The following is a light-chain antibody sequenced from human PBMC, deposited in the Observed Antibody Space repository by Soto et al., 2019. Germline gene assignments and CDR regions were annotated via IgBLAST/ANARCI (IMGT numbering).Light chain of an antibody. CDR3: RYYGTSPQT. CDR2: AVS. V-gene: IGKV3-20*01. Sequence: DIVLTQSPGTLSLSPGQRATLSCRASQSVSSSSVAWYRQRPGQAPRLLIYAVSSRAIDTPDRFSGSGSGTDFTLTISRLEPEDFAVYYCRYYGTSPQTFGQGTKVDIK. CDR1: QSVSSSS. J-gene: IGKJ1*01.